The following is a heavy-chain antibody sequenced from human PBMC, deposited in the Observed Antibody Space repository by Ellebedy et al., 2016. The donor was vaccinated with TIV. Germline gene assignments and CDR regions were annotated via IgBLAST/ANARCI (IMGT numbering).Heavy chain of an antibody. CDR2: ISGTVGNT. CDR1: GFTFSKYA. Sequence: PGGSLRLSCAASGFTFSKYAMAWVRQAPGKGLEWVSTISGTVGNTYYPDSVKGRFTISRDNSENTLSLQMHSLSAEDTALYYCARVTYGSGTFEFWGQGILVTVSS. CDR3: ARVTYGSGTFEF. D-gene: IGHD3-10*01. J-gene: IGHJ4*02. V-gene: IGHV3-23*01.